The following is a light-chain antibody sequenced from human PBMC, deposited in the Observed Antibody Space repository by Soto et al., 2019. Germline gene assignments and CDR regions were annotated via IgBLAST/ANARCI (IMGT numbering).Light chain of an antibody. J-gene: IGLJ7*01. V-gene: IGLV2-11*01. CDR1: NSDVGRYNS. CDR3: FSYTANDNWV. Sequence: QSAPTQPHSVSGSPGQSVTISCTGTNSDVGRYNSVSWYQQLPGKAPQLIISAVRQRPSGVPDRFSGSKSGNTASLTISGLQTDDEADYFCFSYTANDNWVFGGGTQLTVL. CDR2: AVR.